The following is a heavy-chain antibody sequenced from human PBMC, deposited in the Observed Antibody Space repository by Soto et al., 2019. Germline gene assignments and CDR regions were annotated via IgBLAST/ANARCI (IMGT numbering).Heavy chain of an antibody. CDR2: ISYSGST. D-gene: IGHD4-17*01. CDR1: GGSISSGNYY. Sequence: TLSLTCTVSGGSISSGNYYWSWIRQPPGKGLEWIGFISYSGSTYYSTSLKSRVTISVDTSKSQFSLNLSSVTAADTAVYYCAALRMTTVVNIRGRDYYYGMDVWGQGTTVTVSS. V-gene: IGHV4-30-4*01. J-gene: IGHJ6*02. CDR3: AALRMTTVVNIRGRDYYYGMDV.